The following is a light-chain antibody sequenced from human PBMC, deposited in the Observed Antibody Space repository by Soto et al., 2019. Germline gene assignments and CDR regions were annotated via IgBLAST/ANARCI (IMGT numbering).Light chain of an antibody. V-gene: IGLV1-40*01. CDR1: SSNIGAGYD. CDR3: QSYDSSLSVWV. J-gene: IGLJ3*02. Sequence: QSVLTQPPSVSGAPGQTVTISCTGSSSNIGAGYDVHWYQQLPGIAPKLIIYANNNRPSGVPDRFSGSKSGTSASLAITGLQAEDETDYYCQSYDSSLSVWVFGGGTKLTVL. CDR2: ANN.